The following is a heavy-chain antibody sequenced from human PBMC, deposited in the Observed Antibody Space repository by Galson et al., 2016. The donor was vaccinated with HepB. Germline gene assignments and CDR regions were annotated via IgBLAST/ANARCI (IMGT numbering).Heavy chain of an antibody. V-gene: IGHV3-11*04. D-gene: IGHD1-26*01. Sequence: SLRLSCAASGFTFSDYYMSWVRQPPGKGLEYIAYIDSSRTITYYADSVKGRFTISRDNAKNTLFLQMKSLGAEDTAVYYSVGDVSYKIDYWGLGTLVTVSS. CDR2: IDSSRTIT. J-gene: IGHJ4*02. CDR1: GFTFSDYY. CDR3: VGDVSYKIDY.